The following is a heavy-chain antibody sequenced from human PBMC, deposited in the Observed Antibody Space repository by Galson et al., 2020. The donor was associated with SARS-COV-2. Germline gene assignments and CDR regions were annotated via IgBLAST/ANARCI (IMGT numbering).Heavy chain of an antibody. Sequence: ASVTVSCKASGYTFTNYGVSWVRQAPGHGLEWMGWISGYNGNTNYAQNLQDRVTMTTDTSTSTVYMELRSLSSDDTAIYYCARDYYDSSAYYFDHWGQGTLVAVSS. CDR1: GYTFTNYG. D-gene: IGHD3-22*01. CDR2: ISGYNGNT. J-gene: IGHJ4*02. CDR3: ARDYYDSSAYYFDH. V-gene: IGHV1-18*01.